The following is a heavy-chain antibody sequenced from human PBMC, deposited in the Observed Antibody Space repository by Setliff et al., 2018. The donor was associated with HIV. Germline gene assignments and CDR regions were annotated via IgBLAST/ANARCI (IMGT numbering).Heavy chain of an antibody. D-gene: IGHD3-3*01. CDR2: INHDRTT. CDR3: ARGSRQLTIFGVVFKTNYYFMDV. CDR1: GGSFSGYY. V-gene: IGHV4-34*01. Sequence: SETLSLTCAVYGGSFSGYYWSWIRQPPGKGLEWIGEINHDRTTNYNPSLKGRVTISVDTSKNQFSLTLNSVTAADTAVYYCARGSRQLTIFGVVFKTNYYFMDVWGKGTAVTVSS. J-gene: IGHJ6*03.